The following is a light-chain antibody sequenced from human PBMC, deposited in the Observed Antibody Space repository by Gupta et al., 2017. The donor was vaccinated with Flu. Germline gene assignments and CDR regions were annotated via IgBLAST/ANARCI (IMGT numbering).Light chain of an antibody. Sequence: QSALTQPPSASGSPGQSVTISCTGTSSDVGGYNYVSWYQQHPGKAPKLIIYEVNKRPSGVPDRFSSSKSGNTASLTVSGLLAEDEADYYCCSYGGSKFFGGGTKLTVL. CDR2: EVN. V-gene: IGLV2-8*01. CDR1: SSDVGGYNY. CDR3: CSYGGSKF. J-gene: IGLJ2*01.